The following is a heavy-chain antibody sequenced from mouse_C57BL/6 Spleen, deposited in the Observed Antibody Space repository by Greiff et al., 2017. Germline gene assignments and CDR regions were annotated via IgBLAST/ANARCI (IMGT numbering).Heavy chain of an antibody. CDR1: GYAFTNYL. V-gene: IGHV1-54*01. CDR3: AREGGFAY. J-gene: IGHJ3*01. Sequence: VQLQQSGAELVRPGTSVKVSCKASGYAFTNYLIEWVKQRPGPGLEWIGVINPGSGGTNYNEKFKGKATLTADKSSSTAYMQLSSLTSEDSAVYFCAREGGFAYWGQGTLVTVSA. CDR2: INPGSGGT.